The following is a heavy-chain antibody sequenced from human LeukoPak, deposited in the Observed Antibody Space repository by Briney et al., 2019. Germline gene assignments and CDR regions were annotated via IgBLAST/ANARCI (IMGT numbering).Heavy chain of an antibody. D-gene: IGHD2-2*01. J-gene: IGHJ3*02. CDR1: GYTFTSYA. Sequence: ASVKVSCKASGYTFTSYAMNWVRQAPGQGLEWMGWINTNTGNPTYAQGFTGRFVFSLDTSVSTAYLQISSLKAEDTAVYYCALLGRDIVVVPAADYLNDAFDIWGQGTMVTVSS. CDR3: ALLGRDIVVVPAADYLNDAFDI. CDR2: INTNTGNP. V-gene: IGHV7-4-1*02.